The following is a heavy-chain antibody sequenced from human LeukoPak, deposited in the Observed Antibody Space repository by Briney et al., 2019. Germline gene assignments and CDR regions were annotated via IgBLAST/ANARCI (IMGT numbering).Heavy chain of an antibody. V-gene: IGHV1-2*02. Sequence: GASVKVSCKASGYTFTGYYMHWVRQAPGQGLEWTGWINPNSGGTNYAQKFQGRVTMTRDTSISTAYMELSRLRSDDTAVYYCASLSRGYSYGYDATYVDYWGQGTLVTVSS. CDR2: INPNSGGT. CDR1: GYTFTGYY. J-gene: IGHJ4*02. D-gene: IGHD5-18*01. CDR3: ASLSRGYSYGYDATYVDY.